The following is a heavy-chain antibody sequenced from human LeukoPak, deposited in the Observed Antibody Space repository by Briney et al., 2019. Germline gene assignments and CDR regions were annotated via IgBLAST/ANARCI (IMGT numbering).Heavy chain of an antibody. V-gene: IGHV3-33*01. CDR2: IWYDGSNK. CDR3: ARGPSSQFRTDY. CDR1: GFTFSSYG. Sequence: SGGSLRLSCAASGFTFSSYGMHWVRQAPGKGLEWVAVIWYDGSNKYYADSVKGRFTISRDNAKNSLYLQMNGLRAEDTAVYYCARGPSSQFRTDYWGQGTLVTVSS. D-gene: IGHD2-2*01. J-gene: IGHJ4*02.